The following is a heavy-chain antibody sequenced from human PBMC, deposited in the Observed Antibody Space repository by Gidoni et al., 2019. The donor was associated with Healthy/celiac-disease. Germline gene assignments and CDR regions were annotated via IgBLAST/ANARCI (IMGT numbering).Heavy chain of an antibody. CDR2: ISYDGSNK. CDR1: GFTFSSYG. Sequence: QVQLVESGGGVVQPGRSLRLSCADSGFTFSSYGMYWVRQAPGKGLEWVAVISYDGSNKYYADSVKGRFTTSRDNSKNTLYLQMNSLRPEDTAVYYCAKDSRPYYYYYGMDVWGQGTTVTVSS. V-gene: IGHV3-30*18. CDR3: AKDSRPYYYYYGMDV. J-gene: IGHJ6*02.